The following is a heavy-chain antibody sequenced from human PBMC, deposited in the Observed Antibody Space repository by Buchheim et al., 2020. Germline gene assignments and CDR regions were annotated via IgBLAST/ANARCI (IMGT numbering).Heavy chain of an antibody. CDR1: GFTFSSYA. D-gene: IGHD1-20*01. CDR2: ISSDGTIK. CDR3: AKKGGISGTTDYFDY. V-gene: IGHV3-30-3*02. Sequence: QVHLVESGGGVVQPGRSLRLSCAASGFTFSSYAMHWVRQAPGKGLEWVAVISSDGTIKYYADSVKGRFTISRDNSKNTLDFQMNSLRTEDTAVYYCAKKGGISGTTDYFDYWGQGTL. J-gene: IGHJ4*02.